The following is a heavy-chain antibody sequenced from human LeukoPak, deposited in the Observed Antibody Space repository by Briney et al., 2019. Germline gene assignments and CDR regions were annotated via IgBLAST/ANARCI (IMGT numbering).Heavy chain of an antibody. CDR1: GFTFSNYA. CDR2: VSFHGTDK. V-gene: IGHV3-30*04. J-gene: IGHJ4*02. Sequence: HPGGSLRLSCEDSGFTFSNYAMHWVLQAPGKGLDWVAVVSFHGTDKFYADSVKGRFTISRDNSKNTLYLQMNSLIPEDTAVYYCARAVPSRQAIDYWGQGTLVTVSS. CDR3: ARAVPSRQAIDY.